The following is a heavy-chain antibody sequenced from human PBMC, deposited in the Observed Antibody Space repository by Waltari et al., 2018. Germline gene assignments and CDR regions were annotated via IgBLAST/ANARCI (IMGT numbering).Heavy chain of an antibody. D-gene: IGHD1-26*01. CDR2: IYYSGST. Sequence: QVQLQESGPGLVKPSETLSLTCTVSGGSISSPYWSWIRQPPGKGLEWIGYIYYSGSTNYNPSLKSRVTISVDTSKNQFSLKLSSVTAADTAVYYCARGLSYPLGDYWGQGTLVTVSS. V-gene: IGHV4-59*11. CDR1: GGSISSPY. J-gene: IGHJ4*02. CDR3: ARGLSYPLGDY.